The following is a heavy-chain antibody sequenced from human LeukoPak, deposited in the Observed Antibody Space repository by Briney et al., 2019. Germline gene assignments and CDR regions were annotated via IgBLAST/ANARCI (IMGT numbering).Heavy chain of an antibody. CDR1: GFTFSSYS. Sequence: GGSLRLSCAASGFTFSSYSMNWVRQAPGKGLEWVSSISSSSSYIYYADSVKGRFTISRDNAKNSLYLQMNSLRAEDTAVYYCARDFEYYYDSSLYYFDYWGQGTLVTVSS. V-gene: IGHV3-21*01. D-gene: IGHD3-22*01. CDR2: ISSSSSYI. J-gene: IGHJ4*02. CDR3: ARDFEYYYDSSLYYFDY.